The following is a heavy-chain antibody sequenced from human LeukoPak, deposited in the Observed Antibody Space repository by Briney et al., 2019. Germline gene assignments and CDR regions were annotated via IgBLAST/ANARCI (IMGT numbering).Heavy chain of an antibody. CDR1: GGSFSGYY. Sequence: PSQTLSLTCAVYGGSFSGYYWSWIRQPPGKGLEWIGEINHSGSTNYNPSLKSRVTISVDTSKNQFSLKLSSVTAADTAVYYCARVRGQFGRFGELSRDYWGQGTLVTVSS. D-gene: IGHD3-10*01. V-gene: IGHV4-34*01. CDR2: INHSGST. CDR3: ARVRGQFGRFGELSRDY. J-gene: IGHJ4*02.